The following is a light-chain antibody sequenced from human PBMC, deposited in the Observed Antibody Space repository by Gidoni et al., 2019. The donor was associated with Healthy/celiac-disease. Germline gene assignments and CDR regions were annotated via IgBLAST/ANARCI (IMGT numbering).Light chain of an antibody. V-gene: IGLV2-14*03. Sequence: QPSLTQPASVSGSPGQSITISCTGTSSDVGGYNYVSWYQQHPGQAPKLMIYDIRNRPSGVSNRFSGSKSGNTSSLTISGLQAEDEADYYCSSYTSSSTWVFGGGTKLTVL. J-gene: IGLJ3*02. CDR2: DIR. CDR1: SSDVGGYNY. CDR3: SSYTSSSTWV.